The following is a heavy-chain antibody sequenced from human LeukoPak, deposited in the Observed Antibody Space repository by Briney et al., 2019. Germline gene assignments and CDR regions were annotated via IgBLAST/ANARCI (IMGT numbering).Heavy chain of an antibody. Sequence: GGSLRLSCTASGFTLGSHDMHWVRQATGEGLEWVAAIASGFQTFYAGSVKGRFTVSREDAKNSLYLQMNSLRAGDTAVYYCVREARGYHYTYFDYWGQGTLVTVSS. J-gene: IGHJ4*02. CDR2: IASGFQT. V-gene: IGHV3-13*01. CDR1: GFTLGSHD. CDR3: VREARGYHYTYFDY. D-gene: IGHD5-18*01.